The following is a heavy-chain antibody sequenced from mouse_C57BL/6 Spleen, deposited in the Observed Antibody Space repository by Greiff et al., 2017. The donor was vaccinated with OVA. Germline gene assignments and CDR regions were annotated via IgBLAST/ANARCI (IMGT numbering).Heavy chain of an antibody. CDR3: ARRGECFAY. Sequence: QVHVKQSGAELARPGASVKLSCKASGYTFTSYGISWVKQRTGQGLEWIGEIYPRSGNTYYNEKFKGKATLTADKSSSTAYMELRSLTSEDSAVYFCARRGECFAYWGQGTLVTVSA. V-gene: IGHV1-81*01. J-gene: IGHJ3*01. CDR1: GYTFTSYG. CDR2: IYPRSGNT.